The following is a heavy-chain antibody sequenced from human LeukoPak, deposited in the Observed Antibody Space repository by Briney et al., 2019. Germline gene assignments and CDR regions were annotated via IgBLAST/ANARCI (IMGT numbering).Heavy chain of an antibody. CDR1: GFTFSSYS. CDR3: ARHYDSNSYGPGY. Sequence: GGSLRLSCAASGFTFSSYSMNWVRQAPGKGLEWVSSISSSSSYIYYADSVKGRFTTSRDNAKNSLYLQMNSLRAEDTAVYYCARHYDSNSYGPGYWGQGTPVTVSS. J-gene: IGHJ4*02. V-gene: IGHV3-21*01. CDR2: ISSSSSYI. D-gene: IGHD3-22*01.